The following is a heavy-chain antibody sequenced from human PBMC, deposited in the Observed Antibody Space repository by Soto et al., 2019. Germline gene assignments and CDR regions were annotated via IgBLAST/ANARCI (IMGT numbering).Heavy chain of an antibody. Sequence: GESLKISCKGSGYSFTSYWIGWVRQMPGKGLEWMGIIYPGDSDTRYSPSFQGQVTISVDTSKNQFSLKLSSVTAADTAVYYCARGAHSSVTKREPRLTQRKTNAFDIWGQGTMVTVSS. CDR3: ARGAHSSVTKREPRLTQRKTNAFDI. CDR1: GYSFTSYW. CDR2: IYPGDSDT. D-gene: IGHD6-6*01. J-gene: IGHJ3*02. V-gene: IGHV5-51*01.